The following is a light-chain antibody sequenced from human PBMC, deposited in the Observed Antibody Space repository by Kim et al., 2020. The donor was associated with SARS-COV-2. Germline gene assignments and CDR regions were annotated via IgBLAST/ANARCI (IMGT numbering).Light chain of an antibody. Sequence: QSALTQPPSASGSPGQSVALSCTGTSSDICGYDYVSWYQQHPGKAPKLMIYEVNKRPSGVPDRFSGSKSANTASLTISGLQAEDEADYYCSSYAGSNTLTVGFGTGTKVTVL. CDR2: EVN. J-gene: IGLJ1*01. CDR1: SSDICGYDY. V-gene: IGLV2-8*01. CDR3: SSYAGSNTLTVG.